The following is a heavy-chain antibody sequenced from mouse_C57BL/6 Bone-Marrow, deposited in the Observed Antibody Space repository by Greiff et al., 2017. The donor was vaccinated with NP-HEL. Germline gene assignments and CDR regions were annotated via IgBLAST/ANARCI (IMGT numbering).Heavy chain of an antibody. D-gene: IGHD2-4*01. CDR1: GYTFTDYY. V-gene: IGHV1-76*01. Sequence: QVQLQQSGAELVRPGASVKLSCKASGYTFTDYYINWVKQRPGQGLEWIARIYPGSGNTYYNEKFKGKATLTAEKSSSTAYMQLSSLTSEDSAVYFCARGGLRRFYFDYWGQGTTLTVSS. CDR3: ARGGLRRFYFDY. J-gene: IGHJ2*01. CDR2: IYPGSGNT.